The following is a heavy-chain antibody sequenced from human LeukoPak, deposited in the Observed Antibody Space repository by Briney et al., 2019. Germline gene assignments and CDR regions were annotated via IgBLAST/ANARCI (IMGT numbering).Heavy chain of an antibody. J-gene: IGHJ4*02. V-gene: IGHV3-74*01. Sequence: PGGSLRLSCAASGFTLSSYWMHWVRQAPGKGLVWVSGINSDGRSTRYADSVKRRFTISRDNAKNTLYLQMNSLRAEDTAVYYCASKEVFDYWGQGTLVTVSS. CDR3: ASKEVFDY. CDR2: INSDGRST. CDR1: GFTLSSYW.